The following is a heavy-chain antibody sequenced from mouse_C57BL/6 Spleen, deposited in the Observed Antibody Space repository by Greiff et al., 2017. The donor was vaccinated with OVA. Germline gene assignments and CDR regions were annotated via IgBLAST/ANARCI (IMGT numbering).Heavy chain of an antibody. CDR3: AREGVYPDSSGYC. J-gene: IGHJ2*01. V-gene: IGHV1-42*01. CDR1: GYSFTGYY. CDR2: INPSTGGT. Sequence: EVQLQQSGPELVKPGASVKISCKASGYSFTGYYMNWVKQSPEKSLEWIGEINPSTGGTTYNQKLKAKATLTVDKSSSTAYMQLKSLTSEDSAVYYCAREGVYPDSSGYCWGQGTTLTVSS. D-gene: IGHD3-2*02.